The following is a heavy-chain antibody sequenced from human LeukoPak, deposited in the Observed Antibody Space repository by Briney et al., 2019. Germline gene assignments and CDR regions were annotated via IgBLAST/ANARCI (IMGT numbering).Heavy chain of an antibody. V-gene: IGHV4-34*01. D-gene: IGHD3-16*01. CDR2: INHSGST. CDR3: ARGRSGDYVWGSYLRGVRDYFDY. J-gene: IGHJ4*01. Sequence: PSETLSLTCAVYGGSFSGYYWSWIRQPPGKGLEWIGEINHSGSTNYNPSLKSRVTISVDTSKNQFSLKLSSVTAADTAVYYCARGRSGDYVWGSYLRGVRDYFDYWGHGTPVTVSS. CDR1: GGSFSGYY.